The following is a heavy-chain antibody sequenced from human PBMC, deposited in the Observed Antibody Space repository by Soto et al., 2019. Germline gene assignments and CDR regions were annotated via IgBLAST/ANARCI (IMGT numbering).Heavy chain of an antibody. D-gene: IGHD5-18*01. CDR3: ASDLSYGLCDY. Sequence: QVQLVQSGAEVKKPGASVKVSCKASGSTFTSYGISWVRQAPGQGLEWMGWISAYNGNTNNAQKLQGRATMTTAAATSAANMALSCVGSDGAVVYQCASDLSYGLCDYWGQGSLVTVSS. V-gene: IGHV1-18*01. CDR1: GSTFTSYG. J-gene: IGHJ4*02. CDR2: ISAYNGNT.